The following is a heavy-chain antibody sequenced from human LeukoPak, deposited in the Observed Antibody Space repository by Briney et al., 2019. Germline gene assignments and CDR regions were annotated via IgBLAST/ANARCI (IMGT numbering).Heavy chain of an antibody. CDR1: GVTFSIYG. V-gene: IGHV3-23*01. Sequence: GGYLRLSCAASGVTFSIYGMSWVRQAPGKGLEWVSAISGNGVKTYYADSVKGRFTISRDNSRNTLYLHMHSLRADDTAIFYCAKDHGDYAFDVWGQGTVVTVSS. D-gene: IGHD3-10*01. CDR3: AKDHGDYAFDV. J-gene: IGHJ3*01. CDR2: ISGNGVKT.